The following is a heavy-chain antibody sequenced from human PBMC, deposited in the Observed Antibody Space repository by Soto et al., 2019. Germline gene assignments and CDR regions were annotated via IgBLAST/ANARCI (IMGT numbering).Heavy chain of an antibody. Sequence: ASVQVSCPASGYSFPSNDGTCVRQATGQGLEWMGWMNHGSGGTGYAQKFQGRVTMTRDISIATAYMELSSLRSDDTAIYYCARMATFGSLNWFDPWGQGTLVNGSS. CDR1: GYSFPSND. CDR3: ARMATFGSLNWFDP. CDR2: MNHGSGGT. D-gene: IGHD3-16*01. V-gene: IGHV1-8*01. J-gene: IGHJ5*02.